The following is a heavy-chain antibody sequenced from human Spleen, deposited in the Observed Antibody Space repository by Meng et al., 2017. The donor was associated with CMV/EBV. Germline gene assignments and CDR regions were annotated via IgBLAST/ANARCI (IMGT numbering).Heavy chain of an antibody. V-gene: IGHV3-74*01. Sequence: GGSLRLSCVASGFTLSSYWMHWVRQAPGKGLVWVSRINSDGSNTTYADSVKGRFTISRGNAKNTLYLQMNSLRAEDTAVYYCARELYESSGYFGRWGQGTLVTVSS. CDR1: GFTLSSYW. D-gene: IGHD3-22*01. CDR2: INSDGSNT. CDR3: ARELYESSGYFGR. J-gene: IGHJ4*02.